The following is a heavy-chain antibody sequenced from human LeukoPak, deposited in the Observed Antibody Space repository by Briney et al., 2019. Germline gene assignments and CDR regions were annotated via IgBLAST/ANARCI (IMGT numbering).Heavy chain of an antibody. CDR2: ISSSSSYI. CDR3: ARFVGSGHGDY. J-gene: IGHJ4*02. V-gene: IGHV3-21*04. D-gene: IGHD6-25*01. Sequence: PGGSLRLSCAAYGFTFSSYSMNWVRQAPGKGLEWVSSISSSSSYIYYADSVKGRFTISRDNAKNSLYLQMNSLRAEDTAVYYCARFVGSGHGDYWGQGTLVTVSS. CDR1: GFTFSSYS.